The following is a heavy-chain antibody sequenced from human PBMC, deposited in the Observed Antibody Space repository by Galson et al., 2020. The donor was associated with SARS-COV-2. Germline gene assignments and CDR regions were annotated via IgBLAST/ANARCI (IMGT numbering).Heavy chain of an antibody. J-gene: IGHJ4*02. CDR1: GGSISTDDYY. D-gene: IGHD4-17*01. CDR3: ARTSSTGTREYYFGY. Sequence: SETLSLTCAVSGGSISTDDYYWTRIRQPPGKGLEWIGDIHSTGNTYYNPSLKSRVTTSIDTSKNQFSLKLTSVTTADTAVYFCARTSSTGTREYYFGYWGQGTLVTVSS. V-gene: IGHV4-30-4*01. CDR2: IHSTGNT.